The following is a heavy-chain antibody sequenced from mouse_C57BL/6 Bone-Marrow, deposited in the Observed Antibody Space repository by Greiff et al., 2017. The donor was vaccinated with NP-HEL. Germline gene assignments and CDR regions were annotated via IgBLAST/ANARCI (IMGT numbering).Heavy chain of an antibody. J-gene: IGHJ2*01. V-gene: IGHV1-69*01. D-gene: IGHD2-4*01. Sequence: QVQLKQPGAELVMPGASVKLSCKASGYTFTSYWMHWVKPRPGQGLEWIGEIDPSDSYTNYNQKFKGKSTLTVDKSSSTAYMQLSSLTSEDSAVYYCAREVIYYDYDGYYFDYWGQGTTLTVSS. CDR2: IDPSDSYT. CDR1: GYTFTSYW. CDR3: AREVIYYDYDGYYFDY.